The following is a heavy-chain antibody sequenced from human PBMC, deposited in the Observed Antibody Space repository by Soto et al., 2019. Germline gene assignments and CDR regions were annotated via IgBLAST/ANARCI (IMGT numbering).Heavy chain of an antibody. CDR2: IDHSGST. CDR1: GGSISSTNW. J-gene: IGHJ4*02. Sequence: QVQLQESGPGLVKPSGTLSLTCAVSGGSISSTNWWNWVRQPPGKGLEWIGEIDHSGSTNYNPSLKPRVTMAVDMPKNQLSLKLSSVTAADTAVYYCVRDSGNGWKDYWGQGTLVTVSS. D-gene: IGHD6-19*01. V-gene: IGHV4-4*02. CDR3: VRDSGNGWKDY.